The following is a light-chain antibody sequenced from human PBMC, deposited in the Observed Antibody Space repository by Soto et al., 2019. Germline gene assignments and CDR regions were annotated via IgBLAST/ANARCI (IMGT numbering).Light chain of an antibody. V-gene: IGLV2-14*01. Sequence: QSALTQPASVSGSPRQSITISCTGTSSDVGGYNYVSWYQQHPGKAPKLMIYEVSNRPSGVSNRFSGSKSGNTASLTISGFQAEDEADYYCSSYTSSSTPGVFGTGTKLTVL. CDR1: SSDVGGYNY. CDR2: EVS. J-gene: IGLJ1*01. CDR3: SSYTSSSTPGV.